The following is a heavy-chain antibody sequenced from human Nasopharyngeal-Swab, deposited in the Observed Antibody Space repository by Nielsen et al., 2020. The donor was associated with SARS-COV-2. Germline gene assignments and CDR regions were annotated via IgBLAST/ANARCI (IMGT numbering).Heavy chain of an antibody. CDR1: VYTFTSYD. V-gene: IGHV1-8*01. CDR2: MNPNSGNT. Sequence: ASVKVSCKASVYTFTSYDINWVRQATGQGLEWMGWMNPNSGNTGYAQKFQGRVTMTRNTSISTAYMELSSLRSEDTAVYYCARGLVVVPAGNDWYFDLWGRGTLVTVSS. CDR3: ARGLVVVPAGNDWYFDL. D-gene: IGHD2-2*01. J-gene: IGHJ2*01.